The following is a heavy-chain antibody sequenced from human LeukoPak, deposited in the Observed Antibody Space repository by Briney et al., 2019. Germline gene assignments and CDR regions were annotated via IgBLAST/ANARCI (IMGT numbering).Heavy chain of an antibody. CDR3: ARDLRSPSDTNIAIDY. Sequence: PGGSLRLSCAASGFNFRDYYMTWIRQAPGRGLQWVSYISSRGDTIYYADSVKGRFTISRDNAMNTLYLQMNSLRAEDTAVYYCARDLRSPSDTNIAIDYWGQGTLVTVSS. CDR2: ISSRGDTI. CDR1: GFNFRDYY. J-gene: IGHJ4*02. V-gene: IGHV3-11*04.